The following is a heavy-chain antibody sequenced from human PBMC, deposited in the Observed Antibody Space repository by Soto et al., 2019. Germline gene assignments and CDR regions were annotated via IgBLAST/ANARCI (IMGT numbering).Heavy chain of an antibody. Sequence: ASVKVSCKASGYTFTSYGISWVRQAPGQGLEWMGWISAYNGNTNYAQKFQGWVTVTRDTSISTVYMELSRLKSDDTAVYYCARGQGSSSWLYYYGMDVWGQGTTVTVSS. D-gene: IGHD6-13*01. CDR1: GYTFTSYG. V-gene: IGHV1-18*01. CDR3: ARGQGSSSWLYYYGMDV. CDR2: ISAYNGNT. J-gene: IGHJ6*02.